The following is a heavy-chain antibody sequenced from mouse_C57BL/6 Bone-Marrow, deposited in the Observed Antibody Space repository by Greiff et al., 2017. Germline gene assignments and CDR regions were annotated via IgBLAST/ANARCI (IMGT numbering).Heavy chain of an antibody. CDR1: GYTFTSYG. J-gene: IGHJ4*01. CDR2: IYPRSGNT. Sequence: QVQLKESGAELARPGASVKLSCKASGYTFTSYGISWVKQRTGQGLEWIGEIYPRSGNTYYNEKFKGKATLTADTSSSSAYMELRSLTSEDSAVYFCARVITTVVARDYAMDYWGQRTSVTVSS. V-gene: IGHV1-81*01. CDR3: ARVITTVVARDYAMDY. D-gene: IGHD1-1*01.